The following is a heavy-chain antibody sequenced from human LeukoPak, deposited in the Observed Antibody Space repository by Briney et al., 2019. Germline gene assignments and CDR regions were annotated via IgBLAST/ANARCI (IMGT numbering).Heavy chain of an antibody. V-gene: IGHV4-38-2*01. J-gene: IGHJ4*02. D-gene: IGHD6-19*01. CDR2: MSYSGTT. CDR1: GFTFSSYA. CDR3: ARCKSEAVTGKQHFDY. Sequence: GSLRLSCAASGFTFSSYAMSWIRQPPGKGLEWIGSMSYSGTTYYNPSLKSRVSISIDTSMNQFSLKLSSVTAADTAVYYCARCKSEAVTGKQHFDYWGQGTLVTVSS.